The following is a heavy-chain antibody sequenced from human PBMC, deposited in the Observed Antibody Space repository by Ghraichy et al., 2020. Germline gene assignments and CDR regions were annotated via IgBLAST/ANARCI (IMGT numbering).Heavy chain of an antibody. CDR3: AKSFESIQLYDAFDI. Sequence: GGSLRLSCAASGFTFSSYGMHWVRQAPGKGLEWVAVISYDGSNKYYADSVKGRFTISRDNSKNTLYLQMNSLRAEDTAVYYCAKSFESIQLYDAFDIWGQETQVTVSS. CDR1: GFTFSSYG. CDR2: ISYDGSNK. V-gene: IGHV3-30*18. J-gene: IGHJ3*02. D-gene: IGHD5-18*01.